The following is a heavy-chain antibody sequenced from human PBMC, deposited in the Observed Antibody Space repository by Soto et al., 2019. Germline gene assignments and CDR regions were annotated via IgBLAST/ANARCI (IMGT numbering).Heavy chain of an antibody. CDR1: GYTFTSYG. D-gene: IGHD6-13*01. Sequence: QVQLVQYGAEVKKPGASVKVSCKASGYTFTSYGISWVRQAPGQGLEWMGWISAYNGNTNYAQKLQGRVTMTTDTSTSTAYMELRSLRSDDTAVYYCARDPLRIAAAGTARGFDPWGQGTLVTVSS. CDR2: ISAYNGNT. V-gene: IGHV1-18*01. J-gene: IGHJ5*02. CDR3: ARDPLRIAAAGTARGFDP.